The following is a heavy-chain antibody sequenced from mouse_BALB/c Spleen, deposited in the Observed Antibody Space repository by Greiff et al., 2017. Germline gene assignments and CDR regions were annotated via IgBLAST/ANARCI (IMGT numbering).Heavy chain of an antibody. Sequence: EVKLMESGGGLVQPGGSLKLSCAASGFTFSSYTMSWVRQTPEKRLEWVAYISNGGGSTYYPDTVKGRFTISRDNAKNTLYLQMSSLKSEDTAMYYCARGGNYDYFDYWGQGTTLTVSS. J-gene: IGHJ2*01. CDR2: ISNGGGST. CDR1: GFTFSSYT. CDR3: ARGGNYDYFDY. V-gene: IGHV5-12-2*01. D-gene: IGHD2-1*01.